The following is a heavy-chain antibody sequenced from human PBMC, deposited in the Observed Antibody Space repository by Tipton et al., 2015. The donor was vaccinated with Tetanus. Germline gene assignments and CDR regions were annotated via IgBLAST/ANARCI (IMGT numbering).Heavy chain of an antibody. CDR2: LSASGTAT. CDR3: AKSKRGYSYGSFDD. D-gene: IGHD5-18*01. Sequence: SLRLSCTASGFTFRVYSMHWVRQAPGKGLEWVSTLSASGTATYYAGSVGGRFTISRDNSKNALFLQMDSLRAEDTAVYFCAKSKRGYSYGSFDDWGQGTLVAVSS. V-gene: IGHV3-23*01. CDR1: GFTFRVYS. J-gene: IGHJ4*01.